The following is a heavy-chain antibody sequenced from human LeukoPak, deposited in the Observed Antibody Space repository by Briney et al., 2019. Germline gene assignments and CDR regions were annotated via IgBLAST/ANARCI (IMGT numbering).Heavy chain of an antibody. Sequence: PGGSLRLSCAASGFTFSSYAMSWVRQAPGKGLEWVSYISSSSSTIYYADSVKGRFTTSRDNAKNSLYLQMNSLRAEDTAVYYCARDRPVLYAFDIWGQGTMVTVSS. CDR3: ARDRPVLYAFDI. V-gene: IGHV3-48*01. CDR2: ISSSSSTI. D-gene: IGHD3-3*01. J-gene: IGHJ3*02. CDR1: GFTFSSYA.